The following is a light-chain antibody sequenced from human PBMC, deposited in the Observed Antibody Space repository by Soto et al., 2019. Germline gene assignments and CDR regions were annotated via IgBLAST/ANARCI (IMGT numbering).Light chain of an antibody. CDR3: QQYGSYTFN. J-gene: IGKJ3*01. Sequence: EMVMTQSPFTLSLAPCETATLSCRASQSVISNYVAWFHQKPGHAPRLLIYGASSRATGVPDRFSASGSGTDFTLTISRLEPEDFEVYYCQQYGSYTFNFASGTXVEIK. V-gene: IGKV3-20*01. CDR1: QSVISNY. CDR2: GAS.